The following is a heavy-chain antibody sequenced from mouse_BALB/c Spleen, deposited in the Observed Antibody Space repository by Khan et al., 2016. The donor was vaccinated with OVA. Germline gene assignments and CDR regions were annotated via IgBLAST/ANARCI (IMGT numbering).Heavy chain of an antibody. J-gene: IGHJ2*01. Sequence: QVQLQQSGAELVKAGASVKMSCKASGYTFTSYWMHWVQQRLGQGLEWFAETNPTNGRTYYNEKFNSKATLTVDKSSSTAYMLLSGPTFEDSAVYDCARIKKIVATYFDYWGQGTTLTVAS. CDR2: TNPTNGRT. D-gene: IGHD1-1*01. V-gene: IGHV1S81*02. CDR1: GYTFTSYW. CDR3: ARIKKIVATYFDY.